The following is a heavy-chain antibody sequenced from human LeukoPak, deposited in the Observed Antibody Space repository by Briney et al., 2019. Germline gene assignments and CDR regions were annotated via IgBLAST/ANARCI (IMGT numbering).Heavy chain of an antibody. Sequence: GGSLRLSCAASGFTFSSYAMSWVRQAPGKGLEWVSAISGSGGSTYYADSVKGRFTISRDNSKNTLYLQMNSLRAEDTAVYYCAKDPRKDKDIVVVVAATYDYWGQGTLVTVSS. CDR1: GFTFSSYA. CDR2: ISGSGGST. D-gene: IGHD2-15*01. V-gene: IGHV3-23*01. J-gene: IGHJ4*02. CDR3: AKDPRKDKDIVVVVAATYDY.